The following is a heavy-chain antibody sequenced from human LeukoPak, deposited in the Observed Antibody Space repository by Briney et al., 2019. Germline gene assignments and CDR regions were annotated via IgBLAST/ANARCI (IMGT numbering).Heavy chain of an antibody. Sequence: PGRSLRLSCAASGFTFSSYGMHWVRQAPGKGLEWVAVIWYDGSNKYCADSVKGRFTISRDNSKNTLYLQMNSLRAEDTAVYYCARDHWVVPATGDAFDIWGQGTMVTASS. V-gene: IGHV3-33*01. CDR2: IWYDGSNK. CDR3: ARDHWVVPATGDAFDI. CDR1: GFTFSSYG. J-gene: IGHJ3*02. D-gene: IGHD2-15*01.